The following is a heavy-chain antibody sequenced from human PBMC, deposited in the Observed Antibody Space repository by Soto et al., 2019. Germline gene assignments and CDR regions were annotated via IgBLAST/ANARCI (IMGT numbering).Heavy chain of an antibody. Sequence: QVQLQESGPGLVKPSETLSLTCTVSGGSITSYYWSWLRQPPGKGLEWIGNIYYSGVTDYNPSLKSRVTMSVDTSRERFSLKLSSVTAADTAIYHCARGGASGATTNYWGRVTLVTVSS. V-gene: IGHV4-59*01. D-gene: IGHD3-10*01. CDR2: IYYSGVT. CDR3: ARGGASGATTNY. CDR1: GGSITSYY. J-gene: IGHJ4*02.